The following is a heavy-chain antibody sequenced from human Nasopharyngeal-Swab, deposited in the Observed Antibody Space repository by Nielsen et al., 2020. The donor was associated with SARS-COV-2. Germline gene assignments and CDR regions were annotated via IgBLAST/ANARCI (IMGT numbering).Heavy chain of an antibody. D-gene: IGHD3-16*02. CDR2: IYYSGST. Sequence: SETLSLTCTVSGASISSGGYYWSWIRQHPGKGLEWIGYIYYSGSTNYNPSLKSRVTISVDTSKNQFSLKLSSVTAADTAVYYCARHANYDYVWGSYRPHDAFDIWGQGTMVTVSS. CDR3: ARHANYDYVWGSYRPHDAFDI. V-gene: IGHV4-61*08. CDR1: GASISSGGYY. J-gene: IGHJ3*02.